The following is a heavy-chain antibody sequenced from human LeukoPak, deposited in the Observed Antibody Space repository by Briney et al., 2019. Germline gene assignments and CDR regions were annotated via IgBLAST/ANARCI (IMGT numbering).Heavy chain of an antibody. CDR3: ARAPGRWFAPLRTFDY. Sequence: ASVKVSCKASGYTFTSYYMHWVRQAPGQGLEWMGIINPSGGSTSYTQKFQGRVTMTRDTSTSTVYMELSSLRSEDTAVYYCARAPGRWFAPLRTFDYWGQGTLVTVSS. V-gene: IGHV1-46*01. CDR2: INPSGGST. CDR1: GYTFTSYY. D-gene: IGHD3-10*01. J-gene: IGHJ4*02.